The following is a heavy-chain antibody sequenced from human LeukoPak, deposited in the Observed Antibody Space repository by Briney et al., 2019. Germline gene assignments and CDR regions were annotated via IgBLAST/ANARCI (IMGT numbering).Heavy chain of an antibody. CDR2: IYSGGST. CDR3: ARVSSLYYYYMDV. J-gene: IGHJ6*03. Sequence: GGSLRLSCAASGFTFSDYSMNWVRQAPGKGLEWVSVIYSGGSTYYADSVKGRFTISRDNSKNTLYLQMNSLRAEDTAVYYCARVSSLYYYYMDVWGKGTTVTVSS. V-gene: IGHV3-53*01. CDR1: GFTFSDYS.